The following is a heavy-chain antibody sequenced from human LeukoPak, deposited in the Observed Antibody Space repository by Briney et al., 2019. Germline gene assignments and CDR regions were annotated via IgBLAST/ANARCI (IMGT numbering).Heavy chain of an antibody. CDR1: GYTFTSYY. Sequence: GASVKVSCKASGYTFTSYYMHWVRQAPGQGLEWMGIINPSGGSTSYAQKFQGRVTMTRDTSTSTVYMELSSLRSEDTAVYYCAKEYCTNGVCYKQNYYGMGVWGQGTTVTVSS. J-gene: IGHJ6*02. D-gene: IGHD2-8*01. CDR2: INPSGGST. V-gene: IGHV1-46*01. CDR3: AKEYCTNGVCYKQNYYGMGV.